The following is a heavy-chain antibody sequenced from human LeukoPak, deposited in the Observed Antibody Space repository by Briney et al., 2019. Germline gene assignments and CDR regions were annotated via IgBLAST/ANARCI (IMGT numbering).Heavy chain of an antibody. V-gene: IGHV3-21*01. J-gene: IGHJ4*02. CDR2: ISSSSYI. Sequence: PGGSLRLSCAASGFTFSSYSMNWVRQAPGKGLEWVSSISSSSYIYYADSVKGRFTISRDNAKNSLYLQMNSLRAEDTAVYYCARDRYYDFWSGSPFDYWGQGTLVTVSS. CDR3: ARDRYYDFWSGSPFDY. D-gene: IGHD3-3*01. CDR1: GFTFSSYS.